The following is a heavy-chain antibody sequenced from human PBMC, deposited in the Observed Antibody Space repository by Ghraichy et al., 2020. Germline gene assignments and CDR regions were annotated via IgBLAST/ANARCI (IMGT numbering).Heavy chain of an antibody. CDR3: ARATVTTDWYFDL. V-gene: IGHV3-30*04. CDR2: ISYDGSNK. CDR1: GFTFSSYA. J-gene: IGHJ2*01. Sequence: GESLNISCAASGFTFSSYAMHWVRQAPGKGLEWVAVISYDGSNKYYADSVKGRFTISRDNSKNTLYLQMNSLRAEDTAVYYCARATVTTDWYFDLWGRGTLVTVSS. D-gene: IGHD4-17*01.